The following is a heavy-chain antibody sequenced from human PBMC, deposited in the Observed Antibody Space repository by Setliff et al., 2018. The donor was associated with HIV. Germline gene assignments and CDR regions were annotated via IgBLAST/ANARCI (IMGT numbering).Heavy chain of an antibody. CDR1: GYSISSGYY. Sequence: LSLTCAVSGYSISSGYYWGWIRQPPGKGLEWVGSIYHSGTTYYNPSLKSRVTISVDTSKNQFSLKLSSVTAADTAVYYCARRDSGGYYSLDYWGQGTLVTVSS. CDR2: IYHSGTT. V-gene: IGHV4-38-2*01. J-gene: IGHJ4*02. D-gene: IGHD3-22*01. CDR3: ARRDSGGYYSLDY.